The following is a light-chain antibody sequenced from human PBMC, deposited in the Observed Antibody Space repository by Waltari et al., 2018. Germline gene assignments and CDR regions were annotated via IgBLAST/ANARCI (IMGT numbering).Light chain of an antibody. CDR2: DAS. CDR3: QQYNSYS. CDR1: QSISSW. V-gene: IGKV1-5*01. J-gene: IGKJ3*01. Sequence: DIQMTQSPSTLSASVGDRPTITCRASQSISSWLAWYQQKPGKAPKLLIYDASSLESGVPSRFSGSGSGTEFTLTISSLQPDDFATYYCQQYNSYSFGPGTKVDIK.